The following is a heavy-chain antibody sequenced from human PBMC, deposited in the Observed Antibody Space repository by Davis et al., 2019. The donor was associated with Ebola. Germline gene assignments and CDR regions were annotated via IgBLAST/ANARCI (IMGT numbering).Heavy chain of an antibody. CDR1: GGTFNTYA. CDR3: ARDRYSDGSGYFFEQSH. J-gene: IGHJ4*02. V-gene: IGHV1-69*13. Sequence: SVKVSCKASGGTFNTYAISWVRQAPGQGLEWMGWVIPVFGTTNYAQKFQGRVTLTADESTSTAYMELSSLRSEDTAVYYCARDRYSDGSGYFFEQSHWGQGTLVTVSS. CDR2: VIPVFGTT. D-gene: IGHD3-22*01.